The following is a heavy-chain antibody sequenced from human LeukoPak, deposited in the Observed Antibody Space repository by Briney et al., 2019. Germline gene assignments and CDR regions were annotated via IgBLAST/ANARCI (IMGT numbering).Heavy chain of an antibody. D-gene: IGHD3-22*01. CDR3: AKDVGDSSGYYPWYFDY. CDR1: GFNFNNYG. V-gene: IGHV3-30*18. J-gene: IGHJ4*02. Sequence: GGSLRLSCAASGFNFNNYGMHWVRQAPDKGLEWVAVISYDGSVKYYGDSVKGRFTISRDNSKNTLYLQMNSLRVEDTAVYYCAKDVGDSSGYYPWYFDYWGQGTLVTVSS. CDR2: ISYDGSVK.